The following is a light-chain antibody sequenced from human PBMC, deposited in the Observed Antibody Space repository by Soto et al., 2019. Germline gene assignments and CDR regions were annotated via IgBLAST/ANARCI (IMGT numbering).Light chain of an antibody. J-gene: IGLJ1*01. Sequence: VLTQPPSASGTPGQRVTISCSGSSSNIGSNSVNWYQQLPGTAPKLLIYSNDRRPSGVPDRFSGSKSGTSASLAISGLQSEEEAEYYCAAWDDSLNGYVFGTGTKVTVL. V-gene: IGLV1-44*01. CDR1: SSNIGSNS. CDR3: AAWDDSLNGYV. CDR2: SND.